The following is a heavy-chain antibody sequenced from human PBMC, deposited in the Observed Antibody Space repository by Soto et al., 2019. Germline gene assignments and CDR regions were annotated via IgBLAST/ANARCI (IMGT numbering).Heavy chain of an antibody. CDR2: IYYSGST. V-gene: IGHV4-59*08. Sequence: PSETLSLTCTVSGDSISSTRWWSWVRQSPGKGLEWIGYIYYSGSTNYNPSLKSRVTISVDTSKNQFSLKLSSVTAADTAVYYCARQGGSSWYVDYWGQGTLVTVSS. D-gene: IGHD6-13*01. CDR1: GDSISSTRW. J-gene: IGHJ4*02. CDR3: ARQGGSSWYVDY.